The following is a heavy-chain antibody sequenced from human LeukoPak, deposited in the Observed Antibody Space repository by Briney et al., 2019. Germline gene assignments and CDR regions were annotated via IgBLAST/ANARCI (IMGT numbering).Heavy chain of an antibody. D-gene: IGHD5-18*01. CDR3: AKDIGDVLDTNKGFDY. Sequence: GRSLRLSCAASGFTFDDYAMHWVRQAPGKGLEWVSGISWNSGSIGYADSVKGRFTISRDNAKNSLYLQMNSLRAEDTALYYCAKDIGDVLDTNKGFDYWGQGTLVTVSS. CDR2: ISWNSGSI. J-gene: IGHJ4*02. V-gene: IGHV3-9*01. CDR1: GFTFDDYA.